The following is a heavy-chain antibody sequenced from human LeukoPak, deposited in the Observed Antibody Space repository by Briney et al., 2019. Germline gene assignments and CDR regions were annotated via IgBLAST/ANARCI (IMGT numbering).Heavy chain of an antibody. Sequence: GGSLRLTCSASGFTFGDYSMSWFRQAPGKGLEWVGFIRSKAYGGTAEYAASVKGRFTISRDDSESIAYLQMDSLKTEDTAVYYCSREIRYFDWFQADYWGQGTLVTVSS. CDR2: IRSKAYGGTA. CDR3: SREIRYFDWFQADY. CDR1: GFTFGDYS. J-gene: IGHJ4*02. D-gene: IGHD3-9*01. V-gene: IGHV3-49*03.